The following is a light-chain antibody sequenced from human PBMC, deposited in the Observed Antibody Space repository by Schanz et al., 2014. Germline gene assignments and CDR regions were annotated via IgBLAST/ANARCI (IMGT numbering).Light chain of an antibody. CDR3: HQYGTSPPET. Sequence: EIVLTQSPGTLSLSPGERATLSCRASQSVSSSYLAWYQQKPGQAPRLLIYAASSRATGIPDRFSGSGSGTDFTLTISSLEPEDFAVYYCHQYGTSPPETFGQGTKV. CDR2: AAS. CDR1: QSVSSSY. J-gene: IGKJ1*01. V-gene: IGKV3-20*01.